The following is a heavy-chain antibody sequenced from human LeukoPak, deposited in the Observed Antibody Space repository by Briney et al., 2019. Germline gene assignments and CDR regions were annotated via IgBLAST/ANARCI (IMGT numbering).Heavy chain of an antibody. D-gene: IGHD1-20*01. Sequence: PSETLSLTCAVYGGSFSGYYWSWIRQPPGKGLEWIGEINHSGSTNYNPSLKSRVTISVDTSKNQFSLKLSSVTAADTAVYYCARLSYNWNPEDWGQGTLVTVSS. CDR1: GGSFSGYY. CDR3: ARLSYNWNPED. CDR2: INHSGST. V-gene: IGHV4-34*01. J-gene: IGHJ4*02.